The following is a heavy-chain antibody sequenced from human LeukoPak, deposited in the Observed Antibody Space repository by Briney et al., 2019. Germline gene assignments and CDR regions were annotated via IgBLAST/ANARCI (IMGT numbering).Heavy chain of an antibody. D-gene: IGHD3-10*01. V-gene: IGHV3-30*03. J-gene: IGHJ4*02. Sequence: GGSLRLSCAASGFTVRSNYMSWVRQAPGKGLEWVAVISYDGSNKYYADSVKGRFTISRDNSKNTLYLQMNSLRAEDTAVYYCARVTYGSGTYGAFDYWGQGTLVTVSS. CDR2: ISYDGSNK. CDR3: ARVTYGSGTYGAFDY. CDR1: GFTVRSNY.